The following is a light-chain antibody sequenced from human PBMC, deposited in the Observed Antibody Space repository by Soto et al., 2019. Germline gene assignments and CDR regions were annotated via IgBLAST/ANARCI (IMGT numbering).Light chain of an antibody. Sequence: EIVLTQSPATLSLSPGERATLSCRASQSVSSYLAWYQQKPGQAPRLLIYDASNRATGIPARFSGSGSGTDVSLTISSLEREDVSVYYCAQRSNRHPLFTLGRGTKVD. V-gene: IGKV3-11*01. CDR3: AQRSNRHPLFT. CDR1: QSVSSY. CDR2: DAS. J-gene: IGKJ3*01.